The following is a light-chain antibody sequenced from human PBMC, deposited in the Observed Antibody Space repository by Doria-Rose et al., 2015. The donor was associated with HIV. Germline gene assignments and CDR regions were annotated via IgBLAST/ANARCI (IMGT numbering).Light chain of an antibody. Sequence: TQSPGTLSLSPGERATLSCRASQRVKSSYLAWYQHKPGQAPRILIYDASTRATGIPDRFSGSGSGTDFTLTISRLEPEDVAVYYCQQYGTSRGTFGQGTRLEIK. CDR2: DAS. CDR1: QRVKSSY. J-gene: IGKJ5*01. V-gene: IGKV3-20*01. CDR3: QQYGTSRGT.